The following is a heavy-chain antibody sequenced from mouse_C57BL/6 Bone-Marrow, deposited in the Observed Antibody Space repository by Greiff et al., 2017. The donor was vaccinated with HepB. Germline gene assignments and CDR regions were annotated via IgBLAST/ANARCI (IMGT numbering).Heavy chain of an antibody. CDR1: GLTFSDYG. J-gene: IGHJ3*01. CDR3: ARDDGGFAY. D-gene: IGHD2-3*01. Sequence: EVKLVESGGGLVKPGGSLKLSCAASGLTFSDYGMHWVRQAPEKGLEWVAYISSGSSTIYYADTVKGRFTISRDNAKNTLFLQMTSLRSEDTAMYYCARDDGGFAYWGQGTLVTVSA. CDR2: ISSGSSTI. V-gene: IGHV5-17*01.